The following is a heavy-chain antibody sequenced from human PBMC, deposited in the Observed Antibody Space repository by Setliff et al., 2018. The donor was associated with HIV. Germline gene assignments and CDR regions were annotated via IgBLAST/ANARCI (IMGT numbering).Heavy chain of an antibody. CDR1: GGSISTGGYY. Sequence: SETLSLTCTVSGGSISTGGYYWSWIRQHPGKGLEWIGYIYNSGGTYYNPSLKSRITMSIDTSKNQFSLKLSSVTAADTAVYYCAREGPHGSSSWWGGHNWFDPWGQGTLVTVSS. V-gene: IGHV4-31*03. CDR2: IYNSGGT. J-gene: IGHJ5*02. CDR3: AREGPHGSSSWWGGHNWFDP. D-gene: IGHD6-13*01.